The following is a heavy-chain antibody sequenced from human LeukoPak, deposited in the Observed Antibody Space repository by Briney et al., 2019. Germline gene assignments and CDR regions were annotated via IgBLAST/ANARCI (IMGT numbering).Heavy chain of an antibody. CDR1: GFAFSSDA. CDR3: AKMGSGTLDY. CDR2: ISGNGGST. V-gene: IGHV3-23*01. J-gene: IGHJ4*02. Sequence: PGGSLRLSCAASGFAFSSDAMSWVRQAPGKGLEWVSAISGNGGSTYYADSVKGRFTISRDNSKNTLYLQMNSLRAEDTAVYYCAKMGSGTLDYWGQGTLVTVSS. D-gene: IGHD3-10*01.